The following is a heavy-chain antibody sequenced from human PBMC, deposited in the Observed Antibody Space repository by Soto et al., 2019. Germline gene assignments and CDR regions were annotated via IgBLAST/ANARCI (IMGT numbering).Heavy chain of an antibody. Sequence: GESLKISCKGSGYSFTSYWIGWVRQMPGKGLEWMGIIYPGDSDTRYSPSFQGQVTISADKSISTAYLQWSSLKASDTAMYYCARQGWEVGYCSSTSCPKIGFDPWGQGTLVTVSS. D-gene: IGHD2-2*01. CDR3: ARQGWEVGYCSSTSCPKIGFDP. CDR1: GYSFTSYW. V-gene: IGHV5-51*01. CDR2: IYPGDSDT. J-gene: IGHJ5*02.